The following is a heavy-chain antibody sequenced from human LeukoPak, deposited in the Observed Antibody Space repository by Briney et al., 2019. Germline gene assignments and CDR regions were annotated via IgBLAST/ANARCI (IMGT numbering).Heavy chain of an antibody. D-gene: IGHD3-10*02. CDR2: IKHSGST. V-gene: IGHV4-34*01. J-gene: IGHJ5*02. CDR1: GGSFSGYY. CDR3: ARAPTFGYWFDP. Sequence: SETLSLTCAVYGGSFSGYYWSWIRQPPGKGLEWIGEIKHSGSTKYNPSLKSRVTMSVDTSKNLFSLKLNSVTAADTAVYYCARAPTFGYWFDPWGQGTLVTVSS.